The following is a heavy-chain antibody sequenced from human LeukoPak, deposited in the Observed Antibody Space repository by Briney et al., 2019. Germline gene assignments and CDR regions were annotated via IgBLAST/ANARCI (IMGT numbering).Heavy chain of an antibody. Sequence: PSETLSLTCSVSGGSISSYYWSWIRQPPGKGLEWIGYIYYSGSTNYNPSLKSRVTISVDTSKNQFSLKLSSVTAADTAVYYCARDFLPGWSNFVGNWFDPWGQGTLVTVSS. CDR1: GGSISSYY. D-gene: IGHD2-15*01. CDR3: ARDFLPGWSNFVGNWFDP. J-gene: IGHJ5*02. CDR2: IYYSGST. V-gene: IGHV4-59*01.